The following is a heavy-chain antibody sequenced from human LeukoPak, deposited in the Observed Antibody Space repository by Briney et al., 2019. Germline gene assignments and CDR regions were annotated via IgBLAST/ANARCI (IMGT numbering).Heavy chain of an antibody. V-gene: IGHV3-66*01. CDR2: IYSGGST. Sequence: GGSLRLSCAASGFTVSSNYMSWVRQAPGKGLEWVSVIYSGGSTYYADSVKGRSTISRDNSKNTLYLQMNSLRAEDTAVYYCARCSPITVTVDYWGQGTLVTVSS. D-gene: IGHD4-17*01. CDR1: GFTVSSNY. J-gene: IGHJ4*02. CDR3: ARCSPITVTVDY.